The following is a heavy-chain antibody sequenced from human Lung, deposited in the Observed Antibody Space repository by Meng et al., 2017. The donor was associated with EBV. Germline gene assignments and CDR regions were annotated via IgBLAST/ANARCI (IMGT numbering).Heavy chain of an antibody. J-gene: IGHJ4*01. CDR3: VRVDMG. CDR1: GFTFSRSW. Sequence: VQVVESGGGLVQPGGALRLSCAASGFTFSRSWMQWVRQAPGKGLVWVSRINSDGTTTTYADSVKGRFTISRDNARNTLYLQMNSLTAEDTGVYYCVRVDMGWGHGTLVTVSS. CDR2: INSDGTTT. D-gene: IGHD3-9*01. V-gene: IGHV3-74*01.